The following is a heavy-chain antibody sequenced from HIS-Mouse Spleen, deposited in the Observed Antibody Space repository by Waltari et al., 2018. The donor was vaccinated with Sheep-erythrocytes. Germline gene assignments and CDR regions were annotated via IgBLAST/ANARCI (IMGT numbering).Heavy chain of an antibody. Sequence: EVQLVESGGGLIQPGGSLRLSCAASGFTVSSNYMSWFRQAQGKGLEWVSVIYSGGSTYYADSVKGRFTISRDNSKNTLYLQMNSLRAEDTAVYYCARGHPDYGDYDAFDIWGQGTMVTVSS. CDR3: ARGHPDYGDYDAFDI. J-gene: IGHJ3*02. D-gene: IGHD4-17*01. CDR2: IYSGGST. CDR1: GFTVSSNY. V-gene: IGHV3-53*01.